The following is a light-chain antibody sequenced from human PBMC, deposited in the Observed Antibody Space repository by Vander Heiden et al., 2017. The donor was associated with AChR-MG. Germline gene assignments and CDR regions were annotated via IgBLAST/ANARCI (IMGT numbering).Light chain of an antibody. J-gene: IGLJ3*02. CDR3: VLYMGSAPWV. Sequence: QTVVTQEPSFPVSPGGTVPPTCGFRSGSVSTSYYPSWYQQTPGQAPRTLIYSTNTRSSGVPDRFSGSILGNKAALTITGAQADDESDYYCVLYMGSAPWVFGGGTKLTVL. CDR1: SGSVSTSYY. V-gene: IGLV8-61*01. CDR2: STN.